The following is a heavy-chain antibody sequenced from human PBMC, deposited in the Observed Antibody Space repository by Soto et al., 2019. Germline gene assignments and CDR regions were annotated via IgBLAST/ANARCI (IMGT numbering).Heavy chain of an antibody. CDR3: ARDYDFWSGYNYAPRDYYYGMDV. Sequence: GGSLRLSCAASGFTFSSYGMHWVRQAPGKGLEWVAVIWYDGSNKYYADSVKGRFTISRDNSKNTLYLQMNSLRAEDTAVYYCARDYDFWSGYNYAPRDYYYGMDVWGQGTTVTVSS. CDR2: IWYDGSNK. D-gene: IGHD3-3*01. J-gene: IGHJ6*02. CDR1: GFTFSSYG. V-gene: IGHV3-33*01.